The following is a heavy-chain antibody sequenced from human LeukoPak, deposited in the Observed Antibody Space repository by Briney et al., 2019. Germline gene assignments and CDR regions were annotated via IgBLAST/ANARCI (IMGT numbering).Heavy chain of an antibody. V-gene: IGHV4-59*08. CDR1: GGSISSYY. D-gene: IGHD2/OR15-2a*01. J-gene: IGHJ4*02. CDR3: AGHHPRNTVDF. Sequence: PSETLSLTCTVSGGSISSYYWSWIRQPPGKGLEWIAYISDIGSINYSPSLKSRVTISLDTSKNQLSLKLRSVTAADTAVYYCAGHHPRNTVDFWGQGTLVTVSS. CDR2: ISDIGSI.